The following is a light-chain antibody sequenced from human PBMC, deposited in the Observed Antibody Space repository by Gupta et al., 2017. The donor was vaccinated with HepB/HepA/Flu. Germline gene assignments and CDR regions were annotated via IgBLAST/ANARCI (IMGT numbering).Light chain of an antibody. CDR3: QVWDSSSDLL. V-gene: IGLV3-21*03. CDR2: DDS. J-gene: IGLJ3*02. Sequence: SYVLTQPPSVAVAPGRTARITWGGNNIGSKSVHWYQQNPGQAPVLVVYDDSDRPSGIPGRFSGSNSGNTATLTISRVEAGDEADYYCQVWDSSSDLLFGGGTKLTVL. CDR1: NIGSKS.